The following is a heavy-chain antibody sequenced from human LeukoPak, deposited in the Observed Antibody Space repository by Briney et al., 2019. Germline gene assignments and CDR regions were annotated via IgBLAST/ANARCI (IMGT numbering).Heavy chain of an antibody. Sequence: PGGSLRLSCAASGFTFSSYNMNWVRQAPGKGLEWVAVISYDGSNKYYADSVKGRFTISRDNSKNTLYLQMNSLRAEDTAVYYCAKDPGSYGMDVWGQGTTVTVSS. V-gene: IGHV3-30*18. D-gene: IGHD5-12*01. CDR1: GFTFSSYN. CDR3: AKDPGSYGMDV. CDR2: ISYDGSNK. J-gene: IGHJ6*02.